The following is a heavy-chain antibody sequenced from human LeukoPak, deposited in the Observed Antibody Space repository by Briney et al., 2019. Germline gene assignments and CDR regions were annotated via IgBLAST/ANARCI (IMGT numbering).Heavy chain of an antibody. J-gene: IGHJ4*02. CDR3: ARGRTLSIAVVGTFDY. D-gene: IGHD6-19*01. Sequence: GASVKVSCKASGYTFTGYYMHWVRQAPGQGLEWMGWINPNSGGTNYAQKFQGRVTMTRDTSISTAYMELSRLRSDDTAVYYCARGRTLSIAVVGTFDYWGQGTLVTVSS. CDR2: INPNSGGT. CDR1: GYTFTGYY. V-gene: IGHV1-2*02.